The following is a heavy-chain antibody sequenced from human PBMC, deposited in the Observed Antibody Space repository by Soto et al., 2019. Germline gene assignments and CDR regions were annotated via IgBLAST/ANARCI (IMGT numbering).Heavy chain of an antibody. V-gene: IGHV3-30*04. J-gene: IGHJ6*02. CDR3: ARKDGYLYYYGLDV. Sequence: GSLRLSCAASGFTFNNYDLHWVRQAPGKGLEWVAAISYDGSNKYYADSVEGRFTISRDNSKNTLYLQMNSLRGEDTALYYCARKDGYLYYYGLDVWGQGTTVTVSS. CDR2: ISYDGSNK. D-gene: IGHD5-12*01. CDR1: GFTFNNYD.